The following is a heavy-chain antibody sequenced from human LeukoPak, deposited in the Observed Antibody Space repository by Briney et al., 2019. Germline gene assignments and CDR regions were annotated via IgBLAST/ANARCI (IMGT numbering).Heavy chain of an antibody. CDR1: GGSFSGYY. CDR3: ASLVGNWNFHGDSYYFDY. Sequence: PSETLSLTCAVYGGSFSGYYWSWIRQPPGKGLEWIGEINHSGSTNYNPSLTSRVTISVDTSKNQFSLKLSSVTAADTAVYYCASLVGNWNFHGDSYYFDYWGQGTLVTVSS. J-gene: IGHJ4*02. CDR2: INHSGST. V-gene: IGHV4-34*01. D-gene: IGHD1-7*01.